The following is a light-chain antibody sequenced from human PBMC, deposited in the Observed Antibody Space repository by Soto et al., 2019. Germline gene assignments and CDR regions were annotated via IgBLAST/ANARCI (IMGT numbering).Light chain of an antibody. Sequence: QSVLTQPPSASGFPGQSVTISCTGTSSDVGGYNYVSWYQHHPGKAPKLIIYEVYKRPSGVPDRFSGSKSGNTAALTVSGLQAEDEADYYCSSYVGTNSYVFGNGTKVTVL. CDR3: SSYVGTNSYV. J-gene: IGLJ1*01. CDR1: SSDVGGYNY. CDR2: EVY. V-gene: IGLV2-8*01.